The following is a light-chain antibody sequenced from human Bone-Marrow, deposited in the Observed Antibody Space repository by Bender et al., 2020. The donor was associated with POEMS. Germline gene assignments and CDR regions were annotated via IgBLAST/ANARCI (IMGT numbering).Light chain of an antibody. J-gene: IGLJ3*02. V-gene: IGLV3-1*01. Sequence: SYELTQPPSVSVSPGQTASITCSADKLGDKYASWYQQKPGQSPVLVIYQDDKRPSGIPERFAGSRSGTSASLAISGLQSEDEADYYCAVWDDSLNGWVFGGGTKLTVL. CDR3: AVWDDSLNGWV. CDR2: QDD. CDR1: KLGDKY.